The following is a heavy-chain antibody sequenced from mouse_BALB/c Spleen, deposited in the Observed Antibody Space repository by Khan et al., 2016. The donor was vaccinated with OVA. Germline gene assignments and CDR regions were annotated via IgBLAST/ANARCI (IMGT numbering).Heavy chain of an antibody. CDR1: GFSLTNFG. D-gene: IGHD1-2*01. Sequence: QVQLKESGPGLVAPSQSLSITCTVSGFSLTNFGVNWVRQPPGEGLEWLGVIWGDGSTNYHSTLMSRLSISKDNSQSQVVLKLSSLQTDDTATYYCAKWGTANYYAMDYWGQGTSVTVSS. CDR2: IWGDGST. J-gene: IGHJ4*01. V-gene: IGHV2-3*01. CDR3: AKWGTANYYAMDY.